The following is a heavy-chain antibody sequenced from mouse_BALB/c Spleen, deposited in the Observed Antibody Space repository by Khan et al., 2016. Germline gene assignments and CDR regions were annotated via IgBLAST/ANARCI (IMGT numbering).Heavy chain of an antibody. Sequence: EVQLQESGPGLVKPSQSLSLTCTVTGYSITSDYAWNWIRQFPGNKLEWMGYISYSGSTSYNPSLKSRISITRDTYKNQFFLQLTSVTTEDTATYYCARYYYASSYFDYWGQGTTLTVSS. CDR2: ISYSGST. J-gene: IGHJ2*01. V-gene: IGHV3-2*02. CDR1: GYSITSDYA. D-gene: IGHD1-1*01. CDR3: ARYYYASSYFDY.